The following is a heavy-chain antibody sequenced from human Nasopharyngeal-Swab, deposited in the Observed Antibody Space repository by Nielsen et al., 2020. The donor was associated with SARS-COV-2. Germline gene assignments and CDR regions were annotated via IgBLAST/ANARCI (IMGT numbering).Heavy chain of an antibody. D-gene: IGHD3-3*01. CDR3: AREGFLEWFNYYGMDV. J-gene: IGHJ6*02. CDR1: GFTFSSYG. CDR2: ISSSGSTI. Sequence: GESLKISCAASGFTFSSYGMHWIRQAPGKGLEWVSYISSSGSTIYYADSVKGRFTISRDNAKNSLYLQMNSLRAEDTAVYYCAREGFLEWFNYYGMDVWGQGTTVTVSS. V-gene: IGHV3-48*04.